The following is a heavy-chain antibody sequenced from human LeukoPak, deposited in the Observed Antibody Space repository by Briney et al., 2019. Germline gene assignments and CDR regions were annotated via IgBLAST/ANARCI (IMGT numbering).Heavy chain of an antibody. V-gene: IGHV4-39*07. CDR3: ARGATIFGVDYYYYMDA. CDR1: GGSISSSSYY. D-gene: IGHD3-3*01. CDR2: IYYSGST. Sequence: SETLSLTCTVSGGSISSSSYYWGWIRQPPGKGLEWIGSIYYSGSTYYNPSLKSRVTISVDTSKNQFSLKLSSVTAADTAVYYCARGATIFGVDYYYYMDAWGKGTTVTVSS. J-gene: IGHJ6*03.